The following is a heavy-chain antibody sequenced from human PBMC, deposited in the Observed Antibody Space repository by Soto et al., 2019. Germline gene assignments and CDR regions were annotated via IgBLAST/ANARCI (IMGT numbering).Heavy chain of an antibody. CDR2: FDPEDGET. V-gene: IGHV1-24*01. CDR3: ATTSVATVTTRYYYGTDV. Sequence: ASVKVSCKVSGYTLTELSMHWVRQAPGKGLEWMGGFDPEDGETIYAQKFQGRVTMTEDTSTDTAYMELSSLRSEDTAVYYCATTSVATVTTRYYYGTDVWGQGTTVTVSS. CDR1: GYTLTELS. D-gene: IGHD4-17*01. J-gene: IGHJ6*02.